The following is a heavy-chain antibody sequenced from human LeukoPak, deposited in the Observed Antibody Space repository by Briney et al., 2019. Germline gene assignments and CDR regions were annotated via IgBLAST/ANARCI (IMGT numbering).Heavy chain of an antibody. J-gene: IGHJ4*02. CDR1: GMTFDRHG. CDR2: IKYDGSRT. CDR3: ARGSLASRFGGPGYFDY. V-gene: IGHV3-30*02. D-gene: IGHD3-10*01. Sequence: PGGSLRLSCVVSGMTFDRHGMHWVRQPPGKGLEWLAFIKYDGSRTDYEDSVQGRFTVSRDNSKNTLYLQMNSLRAEDTAVYYCARGSLASRFGGPGYFDYWGQGTLVTVSS.